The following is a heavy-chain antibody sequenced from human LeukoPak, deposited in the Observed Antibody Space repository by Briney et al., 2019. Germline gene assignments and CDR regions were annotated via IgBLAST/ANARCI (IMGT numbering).Heavy chain of an antibody. V-gene: IGHV4-39*01. Sequence: PSETLSLTRTVSRAIIKREVFNWDWIRQPPGKGLEYIGSIFYNGNTYNNPSLESRVTISVDTSKNQFSLKLRSVTAADTAVYYCTRQSKEPGFWTGYVDSWGQGTLVTVSS. J-gene: IGHJ4*02. CDR1: RAIIKREVFN. CDR3: TRQSKEPGFWTGYVDS. CDR2: IFYNGNT. D-gene: IGHD3/OR15-3a*01.